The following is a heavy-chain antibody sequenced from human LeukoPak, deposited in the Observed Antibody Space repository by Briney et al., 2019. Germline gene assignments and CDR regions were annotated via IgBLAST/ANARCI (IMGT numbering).Heavy chain of an antibody. CDR3: ARVPSYYDSRGPGH. CDR1: GFTFSSYG. CDR2: IRYDGSNK. V-gene: IGHV3-30*02. Sequence: GGSLRLSCAASGFTFSSYGMHWVRQAPGKGLEWVAFIRYDGSNKYYADSVKGRFTISRDNSKNTLYLQMNSLRAEDTAVYYCARVPSYYDSRGPGHWGLGTLVTVSS. D-gene: IGHD3-22*01. J-gene: IGHJ4*02.